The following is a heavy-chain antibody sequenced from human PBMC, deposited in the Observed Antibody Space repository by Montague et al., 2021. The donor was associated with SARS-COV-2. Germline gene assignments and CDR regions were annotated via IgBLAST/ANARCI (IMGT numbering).Heavy chain of an antibody. Sequence: SETRSLTCTVSGGSISSSSYYWGWIRQPPGKGLEWIGSIYYSGSTYYNPSLKSRVTISVDTSKNQFSLKLSSVTAADTAVHYCARGFDYWGQGTLVTVSS. J-gene: IGHJ4*02. CDR2: IYYSGST. CDR1: GGSISSSSYY. V-gene: IGHV4-39*07. CDR3: ARGFDY.